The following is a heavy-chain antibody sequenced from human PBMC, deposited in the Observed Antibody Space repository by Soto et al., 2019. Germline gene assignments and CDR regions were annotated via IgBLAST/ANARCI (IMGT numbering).Heavy chain of an antibody. CDR1: GYRFTTYW. CDR3: TREDLVVEAAGIAVPLYYYYGMDV. D-gene: IGHD6-13*01. CDR2: IDPSDSHT. V-gene: IGHV5-10-1*01. J-gene: IGHJ6*02. Sequence: LGESLKISCKGSGYRFTTYWISWVRQMPGKGLEWMGRIDPSDSHTNYSPSFQGRVTISIDKSITTAYLQWSSLKASDTAMYYCTREDLVVEAAGIAVPLYYYYGMDVWGQGTTVTVSS.